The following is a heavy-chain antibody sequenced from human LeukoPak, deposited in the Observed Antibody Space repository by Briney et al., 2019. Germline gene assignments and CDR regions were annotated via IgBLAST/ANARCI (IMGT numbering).Heavy chain of an antibody. CDR3: TRGLIAVPGSAWLGYYYYYMDV. Sequence: PSETLSLPCTVSGGSISSYYWSWLRQPPGKGLEWIGYIFYSGSTNYNPTLKSRVTISVDTSKNQFSLKLTSVTAADTAVYYCTRGLIAVPGSAWLGYYYYYMDVWGKGTTVTVSS. CDR2: IFYSGST. D-gene: IGHD6-19*01. CDR1: GGSISSYY. J-gene: IGHJ6*03. V-gene: IGHV4-59*08.